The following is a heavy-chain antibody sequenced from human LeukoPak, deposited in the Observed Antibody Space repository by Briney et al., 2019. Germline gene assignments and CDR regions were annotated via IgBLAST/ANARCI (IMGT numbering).Heavy chain of an antibody. CDR3: AGGRGQVTTFDY. CDR2: IYYSGST. Sequence: PSETLSLTCTVSGGSISSGGYYWSWIRQHPGKGLEWLGYIYYSGSTYYNPSLKSRVTISVDTSKNQFSLKLSSVTAADTAVYYCAGGRGQVTTFDYWGQGTLVTVSS. CDR1: GGSISSGGYY. J-gene: IGHJ4*02. V-gene: IGHV4-31*03. D-gene: IGHD4-17*01.